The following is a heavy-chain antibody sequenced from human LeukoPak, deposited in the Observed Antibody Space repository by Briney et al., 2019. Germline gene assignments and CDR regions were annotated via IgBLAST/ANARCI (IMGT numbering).Heavy chain of an antibody. V-gene: IGHV4-34*01. CDR3: ARAYYYGSGSYYNGGAYYCYGMDV. CDR1: GGSFSGYY. D-gene: IGHD3-10*01. Sequence: SETLSLTCAVYGGSFSGYYWSWIRQPPGKGLEWIGEINHSGSTNYNPSLKSRVTISVDTSKNQFSLKLSSVTAADTAVYYCARAYYYGSGSYYNGGAYYCYGMDVWGQGTTVTVSS. J-gene: IGHJ6*02. CDR2: INHSGST.